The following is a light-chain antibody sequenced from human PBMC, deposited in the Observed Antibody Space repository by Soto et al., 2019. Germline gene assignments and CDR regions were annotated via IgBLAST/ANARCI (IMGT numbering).Light chain of an antibody. Sequence: DIQMTQSPSTLSASVGDRVSISCRASQSVSVWVAWYQQKPGTAPKLLIYDAFTVDTGVPSRFSGSGSGTEFTLTISSLQPDDFATYYCQQYNSYSYTFGQGTRLEIK. CDR2: DAF. CDR3: QQYNSYSYT. V-gene: IGKV1-5*01. CDR1: QSVSVW. J-gene: IGKJ5*01.